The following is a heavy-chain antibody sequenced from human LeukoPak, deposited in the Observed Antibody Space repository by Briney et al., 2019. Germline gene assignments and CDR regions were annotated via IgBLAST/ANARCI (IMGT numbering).Heavy chain of an antibody. V-gene: IGHV3-7*01. CDR3: ARAHSSSFDY. J-gene: IGHJ4*02. CDR2: IKEDGSEK. Sequence: GGSLRLSCAASGFTFSSYAMSWVRQAPGKGLEWVANIKEDGSEKYYVDSVKGRFTISRDNAKNSLYLQMNSLRTEDTAVYYCARAHSSSFDYWGQGTLVTVSS. D-gene: IGHD6-6*01. CDR1: GFTFSSYA.